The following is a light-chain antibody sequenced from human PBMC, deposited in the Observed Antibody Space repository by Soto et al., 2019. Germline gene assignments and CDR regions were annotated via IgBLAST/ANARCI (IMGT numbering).Light chain of an antibody. Sequence: EIVLTQSPGTLSLSPGERATLSCGASQSVSSSYLAWYQQKPGQAPRLLIYGASSRATGIPARFSGSGSGTDFTLTISRLEPEDFAVYYCQQYGSSPRVTFGQGTRLEIK. CDR1: QSVSSSY. J-gene: IGKJ5*01. V-gene: IGKV3-20*01. CDR2: GAS. CDR3: QQYGSSPRVT.